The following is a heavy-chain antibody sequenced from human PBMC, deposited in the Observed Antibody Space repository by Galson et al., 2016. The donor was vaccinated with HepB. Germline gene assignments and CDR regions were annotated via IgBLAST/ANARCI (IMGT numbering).Heavy chain of an antibody. V-gene: IGHV1-69*13. CDR1: GGTFNNYA. CDR3: ARDLVDSSGWVDY. D-gene: IGHD6-19*01. Sequence: SVKVSCKVSGGTFNNYAMNWVRQAPGQGLEWMGGINPTFGSANYAQKFLGRVTITADESTSTAYMELSSLKSEDTAVYYCARDLVDSSGWVDYWGQGTLVTVSS. CDR2: INPTFGSA. J-gene: IGHJ4*02.